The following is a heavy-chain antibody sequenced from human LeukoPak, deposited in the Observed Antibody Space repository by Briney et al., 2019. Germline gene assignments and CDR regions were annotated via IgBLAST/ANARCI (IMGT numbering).Heavy chain of an antibody. Sequence: PGGSLRLSCAASGFTFNRYWMHWVRQAPGKGLVWVSRINSDGNSTSYADSVKGRFTISRDNAKNTLYLQMNSLRAEDTAEYYCARAYYDSSGRYFDYWGQGTLVTVSS. CDR2: INSDGNST. CDR1: GFTFNRYW. D-gene: IGHD3-22*01. J-gene: IGHJ4*02. CDR3: ARAYYDSSGRYFDY. V-gene: IGHV3-74*01.